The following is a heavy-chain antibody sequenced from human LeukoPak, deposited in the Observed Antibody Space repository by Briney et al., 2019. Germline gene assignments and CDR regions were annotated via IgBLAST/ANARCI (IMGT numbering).Heavy chain of an antibody. Sequence: SETLSLTCTVSGGSISSYYWSWIRQPPGKGLEWVGYIYYSGSTNYNPSLKSRVTISVDTSKNQFSLKLSSVTAADTAVYYCAREERYCSSTSCYRGYYFDYWGQGTLVTASS. D-gene: IGHD2-2*02. V-gene: IGHV4-59*01. CDR1: GGSISSYY. CDR3: AREERYCSSTSCYRGYYFDY. CDR2: IYYSGST. J-gene: IGHJ4*02.